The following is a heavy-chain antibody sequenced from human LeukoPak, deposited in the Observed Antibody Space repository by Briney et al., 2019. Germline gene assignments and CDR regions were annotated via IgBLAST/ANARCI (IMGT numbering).Heavy chain of an antibody. CDR2: IYHSGST. D-gene: IGHD2-2*02. CDR3: ARVSGYCSSTSCYKSAFDI. J-gene: IGHJ3*02. Sequence: TSETLSLTCAVSGGSISSGGYSWSWIRQPPGKGLEWIGYIYHSGSTYYNPSLKSRVTISVDRSKNQFSLKLSSVTAADTAVYYCARVSGYCSSTSCYKSAFDIWGQGTMVTVSS. CDR1: GGSISSGGYS. V-gene: IGHV4-30-2*01.